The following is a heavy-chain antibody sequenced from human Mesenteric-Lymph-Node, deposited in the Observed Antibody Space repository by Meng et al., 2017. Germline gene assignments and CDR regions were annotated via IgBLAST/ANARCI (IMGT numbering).Heavy chain of an antibody. Sequence: GESLKISCAASGFIFSDNYMDWVRQAPGKGLEWVGRSRKNPNGYTTEYAASVQGRFTISRDDSKNSLYLQMNRLKTEDTAVYYCVRGLGGSYRDYWGQGTLVTVSS. D-gene: IGHD1-26*01. J-gene: IGHJ4*02. CDR2: SRKNPNGYTT. CDR3: VRGLGGSYRDY. CDR1: GFIFSDNY. V-gene: IGHV3-72*01.